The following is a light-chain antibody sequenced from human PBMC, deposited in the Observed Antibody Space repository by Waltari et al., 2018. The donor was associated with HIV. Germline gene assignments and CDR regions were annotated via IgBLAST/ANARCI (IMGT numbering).Light chain of an antibody. V-gene: IGKV3-20*01. CDR2: GLS. Sequence: EIVFTQSPGPLSLSPGERATLSCRASQNVLSTYLGWYQKKPGQAPRLLMYGLSLRATGIPDRFSGSGSGTDFTLTISRLEPEDFAVYYCQQYGNSPLTFGGGTKLEIK. CDR3: QQYGNSPLT. CDR1: QNVLSTY. J-gene: IGKJ4*01.